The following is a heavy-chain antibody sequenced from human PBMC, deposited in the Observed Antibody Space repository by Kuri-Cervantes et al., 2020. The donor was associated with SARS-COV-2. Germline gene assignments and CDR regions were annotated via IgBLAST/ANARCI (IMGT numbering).Heavy chain of an antibody. D-gene: IGHD2-2*01. J-gene: IGHJ4*02. CDR1: GFTFSSYA. V-gene: IGHV3-23*01. CDR3: AKFSRDIVVVPAARGFYFDY. Sequence: GGSLRLSCAASGFTFSSYAMSWVRQAPGKGLEWVSAISGSGGSTYYADSVKGRFTISRDNSKNTLYLQMNSLRAEDTAVYYCAKFSRDIVVVPAARGFYFDYWGQGTLVTVSS. CDR2: ISGSGGST.